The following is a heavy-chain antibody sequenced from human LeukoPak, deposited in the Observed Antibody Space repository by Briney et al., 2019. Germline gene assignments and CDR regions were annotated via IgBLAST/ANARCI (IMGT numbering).Heavy chain of an antibody. J-gene: IGHJ3*02. V-gene: IGHV4-38-2*02. CDR2: IQHGGNT. CDR1: GHSVSSNSY. D-gene: IGHD6-19*01. CDR3: ARWLGNGFDM. Sequence: SETLSLTCIVSGHSVSSNSYWAWIRQSPGKGLEWIGSIQHGGNTYCNPSLMSRVSMSIDTSKNQCSLNLSSVTAADTAIFYCARWLGNGFDMWGQGTMVTVSS.